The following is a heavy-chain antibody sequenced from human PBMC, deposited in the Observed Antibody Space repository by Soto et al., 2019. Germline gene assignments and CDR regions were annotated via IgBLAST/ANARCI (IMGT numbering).Heavy chain of an antibody. Sequence: SETLSLTCAVSGGSLTSGTYSWNWVRQPPGTGLEWIGYIFPSGTTYYNPSLKSRASISIDVFKNQFPLNLRSLTAADRAVYYCARGREFDSWGQGTLVTVSS. V-gene: IGHV4-30-2*01. CDR3: ARGREFDS. CDR1: GGSLTSGTYS. CDR2: IFPSGTT. J-gene: IGHJ4*02.